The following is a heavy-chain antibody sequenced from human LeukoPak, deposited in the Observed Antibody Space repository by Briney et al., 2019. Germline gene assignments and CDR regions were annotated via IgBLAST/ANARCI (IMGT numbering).Heavy chain of an antibody. CDR1: GYNFPSYW. V-gene: IGHV5-51*01. CDR3: ARQITMVRGVIKNYYYYYMDV. CDR2: IYPGDSDT. Sequence: GESLKISCKASGYNFPSYWIGWVRQMPGKGREWMGIIYPGDSDTRYSPSFQGQVTISADKSISTAYLQWSSLKASDTAMYYCARQITMVRGVIKNYYYYYMDVWGKGTTVTISS. J-gene: IGHJ6*03. D-gene: IGHD3-10*01.